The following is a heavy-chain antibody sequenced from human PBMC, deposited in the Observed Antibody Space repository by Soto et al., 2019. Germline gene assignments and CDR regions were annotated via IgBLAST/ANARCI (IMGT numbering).Heavy chain of an antibody. CDR1: GFTFSSYS. Sequence: EVQLVESGGGLVKPGGSLRLSCAASGFTFSSYSMNWVRQAPGKGLEWVSSISSSSSYIYYADSVKGRFTISRDNAKNSLYRQMNSLRAEDTAVYYCARDRYSYGYPADGMDVWGQGTTVTVSS. J-gene: IGHJ6*02. CDR2: ISSSSSYI. V-gene: IGHV3-21*01. D-gene: IGHD5-18*01. CDR3: ARDRYSYGYPADGMDV.